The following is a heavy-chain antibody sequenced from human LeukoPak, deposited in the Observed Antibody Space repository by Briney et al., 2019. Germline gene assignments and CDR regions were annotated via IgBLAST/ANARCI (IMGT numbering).Heavy chain of an antibody. CDR3: ARYGLLGISEINGFDN. J-gene: IGHJ3*02. Sequence: PSETLSLTCAVSGSISSSIHYWAWIRQPPGKGLEWIGSMYYSGSTYYNPSIKSRVTMSLDTSERQFSLKLTSVTTADTAVYYCARYGLLGISEINGFDNRGQGTMVTVSS. CDR1: GSISSSIHY. V-gene: IGHV4-39*07. CDR2: MYYSGST. D-gene: IGHD2-15*01.